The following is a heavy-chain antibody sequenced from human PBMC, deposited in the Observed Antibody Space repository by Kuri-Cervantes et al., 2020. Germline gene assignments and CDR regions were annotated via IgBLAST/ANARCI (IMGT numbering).Heavy chain of an antibody. CDR3: ARGHYYYGMDV. Sequence: GGSLRLSCAASGFTFDDYGMSWVRQAPGKGLEWVSGINWNGGSTGYADSVKGRFTISRDNAKNSLYLQMNSLRAEGTAVYYCARGHYYYGMDVWGQGTTVTVSS. CDR1: GFTFDDYG. V-gene: IGHV3-20*04. J-gene: IGHJ6*02. CDR2: INWNGGST.